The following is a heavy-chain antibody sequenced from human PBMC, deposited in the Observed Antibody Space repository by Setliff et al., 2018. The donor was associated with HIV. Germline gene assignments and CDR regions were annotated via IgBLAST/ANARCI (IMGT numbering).Heavy chain of an antibody. CDR2: IKQDGSEK. CDR3: ARAYNVYDYRFDSSGYDY. V-gene: IGHV3-7*03. Sequence: QPGGSLRLSCAASGFTFSSYWMTWVRQAPGKGLEWVANIKQDGSEKYYVDSVKGRFIASTDNAKNSLFLEMNSLKAEDTAVYYCARAYNVYDYRFDSSGYDYWGQGTLVTVSS. D-gene: IGHD3-22*01. CDR1: GFTFSSYW. J-gene: IGHJ4*02.